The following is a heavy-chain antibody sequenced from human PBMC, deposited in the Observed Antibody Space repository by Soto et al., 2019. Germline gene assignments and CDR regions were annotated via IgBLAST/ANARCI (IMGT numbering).Heavy chain of an antibody. D-gene: IGHD3-22*01. CDR3: ATYGRPKALDYYDTYYGMDV. CDR2: FDPEDGET. Sequence: GASVKVSCKVSGYTLTELSMHWVRQAPGKGLEWMGGFDPEDGETIYAQKFQGRVTMTEDTSTDTAYMELSSLRSEDTAVYYCATYGRPKALDYYDTYYGMDVWGQGTTVTVSS. V-gene: IGHV1-24*01. CDR1: GYTLTELS. J-gene: IGHJ6*02.